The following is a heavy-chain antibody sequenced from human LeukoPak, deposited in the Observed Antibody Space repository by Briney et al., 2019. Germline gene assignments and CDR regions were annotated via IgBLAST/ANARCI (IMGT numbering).Heavy chain of an antibody. J-gene: IGHJ6*03. D-gene: IGHD5-18*01. CDR1: GFTFSDYY. V-gene: IGHV3-11*04. CDR3: ARTYTHGKDYSYYYMDV. CDR2: ISSSGYTM. Sequence: GGSLRLSCVASGFTFSDYYMTWIRQAPGKGLEWVSYISSSGYTMYFADSVKGRFTISRDNAKTSLYLQMNSLRAEDTAVYYCARTYTHGKDYSYYYMDVWGKGTTVTVSS.